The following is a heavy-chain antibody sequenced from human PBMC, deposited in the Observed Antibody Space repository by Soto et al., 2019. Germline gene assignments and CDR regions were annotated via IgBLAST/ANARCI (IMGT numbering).Heavy chain of an antibody. Sequence: ASVKVSCKASGSTFTSYDINWVRQATGQGLEWMGWMNPNTGNTGYAQNFQGRVTMTGNTSITTAYMELSSLRSEDTAVYYCARERAVAGFDYWGQGTLVTVSS. V-gene: IGHV1-8*01. D-gene: IGHD6-19*01. CDR1: GSTFTSYD. CDR2: MNPNTGNT. CDR3: ARERAVAGFDY. J-gene: IGHJ4*02.